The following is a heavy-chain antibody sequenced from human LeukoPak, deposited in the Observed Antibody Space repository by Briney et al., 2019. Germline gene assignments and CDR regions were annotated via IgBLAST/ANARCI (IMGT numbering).Heavy chain of an antibody. CDR1: GYTFTNYG. J-gene: IGHJ4*02. CDR2: MNPNSGGT. D-gene: IGHD1-7*01. Sequence: ASVRVSCKASGYTFTNYGINWVRQATGQGLEWMGWMNPNSGGTNYAQKFQGRVTMTRDTSISTAYMELSRLRSDDTAVYYCARATPSSELDYWGQGTLVTVSS. CDR3: ARATPSSELDY. V-gene: IGHV1-2*02.